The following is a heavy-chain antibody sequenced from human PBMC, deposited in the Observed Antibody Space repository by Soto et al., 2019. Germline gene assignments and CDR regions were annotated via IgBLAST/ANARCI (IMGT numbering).Heavy chain of an antibody. J-gene: IGHJ2*01. Sequence: QVQLQESGPGLVKPSETLSLTCTVSGGSTTNYYWSWLRQPAGKGLEYTGRIYGSGRTNYNPSLKNRVTMSVSLNQMSLRLTSVTAADTAVYYCARDFDVNTALDYWYFDLWGRGALVTVSS. CDR2: IYGSGRT. D-gene: IGHD5-18*01. V-gene: IGHV4-4*07. CDR1: GGSTTNYY. CDR3: ARDFDVNTALDYWYFDL.